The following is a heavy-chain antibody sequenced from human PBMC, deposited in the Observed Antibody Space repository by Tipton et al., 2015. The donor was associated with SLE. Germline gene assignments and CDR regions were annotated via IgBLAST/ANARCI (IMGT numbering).Heavy chain of an antibody. V-gene: IGHV4-34*01. J-gene: IGHJ1*01. CDR2: INRSGGT. CDR3: ARFIAVAGIAEYFQH. D-gene: IGHD6-19*01. Sequence: TLSLTCAVYGGSFSGFSWSWIRQPPGKGLEWIGEINRSGGTNHNPSLKSRVTISVDTSKNHFSLRLSSVTAADTAVYYCARFIAVAGIAEYFQHWGQGTLVTVSS. CDR1: GGSFSGFS.